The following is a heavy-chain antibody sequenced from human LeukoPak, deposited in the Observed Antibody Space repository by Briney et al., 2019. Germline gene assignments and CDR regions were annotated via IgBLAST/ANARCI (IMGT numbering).Heavy chain of an antibody. CDR2: IIPILGIA. CDR3: ARDQLNMVISYRGGGIDY. CDR1: GGTFSSYA. D-gene: IGHD5-18*01. Sequence: SVKVSCKASGGTFSSYAISWVRQAPGQGLEWMGRIIPILGIANYAQKFQGRVTITADKSTSTAYMELSSLRSEDTAVYYCARDQLNMVISYRGGGIDYWGQGTLVTVSS. J-gene: IGHJ4*02. V-gene: IGHV1-69*04.